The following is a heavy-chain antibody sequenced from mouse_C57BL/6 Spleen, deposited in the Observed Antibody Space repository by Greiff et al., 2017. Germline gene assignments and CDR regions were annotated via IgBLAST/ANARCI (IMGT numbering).Heavy chain of an antibody. CDR3: ARSGSSSWFAY. CDR1: GYTFTSYG. CDR2: IYPRSGNT. V-gene: IGHV1-81*01. Sequence: VQLQESGAELARPGASVKLSCKASGYTFTSYGISWVKQRTGQGLEWIGEIYPRSGNTYYNEKFKGKATLTADKSSSTAYMERRSLTSEDSAVYFCARSGSSSWFAYWGQGTLVTVSA. D-gene: IGHD1-1*01. J-gene: IGHJ3*01.